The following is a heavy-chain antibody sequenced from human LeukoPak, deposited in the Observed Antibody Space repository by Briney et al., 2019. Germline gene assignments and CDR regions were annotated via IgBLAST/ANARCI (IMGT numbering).Heavy chain of an antibody. CDR1: GFTFSSYA. CDR2: ISGSGNNT. J-gene: IGHJ4*02. Sequence: GGSLRLSCEASGFTFSSYAMHWVRQAPGKGLEWVSVISGSGNNTYYADSVKGRFTISRDISKNTLYLQMNSLRAEDTAVYYCTTGEGISSYASNDYWGQGALVTVSS. CDR3: TTGEGISSYASNDY. D-gene: IGHD6-6*01. V-gene: IGHV3-23*01.